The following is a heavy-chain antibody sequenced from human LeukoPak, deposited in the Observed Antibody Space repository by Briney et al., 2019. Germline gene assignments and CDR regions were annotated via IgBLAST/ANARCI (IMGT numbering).Heavy chain of an antibody. J-gene: IGHJ4*02. CDR3: ASAITYGKPERNDY. Sequence: ASVNVSCKSSGYTFTVYYMHWVRQAPGQGLEWMGRINPNSGGTNYAQKFQGRVTMNRDTSISTAYMELSRLRSDDTAVYYCASAITYGKPERNDYWGQGTLVTVSS. CDR2: INPNSGGT. D-gene: IGHD1-14*01. V-gene: IGHV1-2*06. CDR1: GYTFTVYY.